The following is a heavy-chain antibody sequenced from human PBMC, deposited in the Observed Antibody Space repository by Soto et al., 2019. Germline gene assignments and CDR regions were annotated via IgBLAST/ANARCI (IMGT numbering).Heavy chain of an antibody. CDR1: GFTFASYA. Sequence: QPGGSLRLSCAASGFTFASYAMSWVRQAPGKGLEWVSAIGAGSDSTYYAVSVEGRFTVSRDNSKNTLYLQMNSLRADDTAIYYCAKDQAAVDPDVWFDPWGQGTLVTVSS. CDR3: AKDQAAVDPDVWFDP. V-gene: IGHV3-23*01. J-gene: IGHJ5*02. CDR2: IGAGSDST. D-gene: IGHD6-25*01.